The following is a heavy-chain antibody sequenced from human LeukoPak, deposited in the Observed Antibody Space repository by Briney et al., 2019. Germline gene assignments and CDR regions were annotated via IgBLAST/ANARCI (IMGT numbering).Heavy chain of an antibody. J-gene: IGHJ3*02. Sequence: SETLSLTCDVSGASIRSYYLKWIRQPPGKGLEWIGYIYYIGSTNYNPSLKSRVTISLDTSKNHFSQKLSSVTAADTAVYYCARLVGSEYDFDTFDIWGQGTMVTVSS. CDR2: IYYIGST. CDR3: ARLVGSEYDFDTFDI. V-gene: IGHV4-59*01. D-gene: IGHD3-3*01. CDR1: GASIRSYY.